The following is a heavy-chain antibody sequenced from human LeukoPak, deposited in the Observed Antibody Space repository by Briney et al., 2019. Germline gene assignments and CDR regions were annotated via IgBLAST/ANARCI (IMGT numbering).Heavy chain of an antibody. V-gene: IGHV4-59*08. CDR3: ASRGYSYGGDDY. J-gene: IGHJ4*02. Sequence: PSETLSLTRTVSGGSISSYYWSWIRQPPGKGLEWIGCIYYSGSTNYNPSFKSRVTISVDTSKNQFSLKLSSVTAADTAVYYCASRGYSYGGDDYWGQGTLVTVSS. CDR2: IYYSGST. CDR1: GGSISSYY. D-gene: IGHD5-18*01.